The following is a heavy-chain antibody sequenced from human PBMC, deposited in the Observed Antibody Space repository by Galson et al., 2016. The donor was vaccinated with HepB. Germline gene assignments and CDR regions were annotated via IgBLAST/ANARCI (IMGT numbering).Heavy chain of an antibody. CDR3: ARGHYDFEF. D-gene: IGHD3-16*01. V-gene: IGHV4-59*02. CDR1: GSSVSNHY. J-gene: IGHJ4*02. CDR2: NYENGDI. Sequence: SETLSLTCRVSGSSVSNHYWSWVRQSPGKGLEWLAYNYENGDINYNPSLESRVTISVDTSKNQFSLKLTSVTAADTALYYCARGHYDFEFWGQGRLVTGSS.